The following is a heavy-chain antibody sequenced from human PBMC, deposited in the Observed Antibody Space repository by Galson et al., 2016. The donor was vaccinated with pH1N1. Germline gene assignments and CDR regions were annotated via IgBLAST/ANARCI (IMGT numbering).Heavy chain of an antibody. V-gene: IGHV3-53*05. CDR1: GFTVSSNY. CDR3: ASVWSYDFWSGVGDFYFDF. CDR2: VYSGGNT. D-gene: IGHD3-3*01. Sequence: SLRLSCAASGFTVSSNYMSWVRQAPGKGLEWVSIVYSGGNTYYADYVKGRFTISRDNSNNTLDLQMNSLRAEDTAVYYCASVWSYDFWSGVGDFYFDFWGQGILVTVSS. J-gene: IGHJ4*02.